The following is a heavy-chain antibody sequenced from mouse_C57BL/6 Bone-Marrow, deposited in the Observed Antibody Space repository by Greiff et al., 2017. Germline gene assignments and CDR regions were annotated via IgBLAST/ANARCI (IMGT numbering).Heavy chain of an antibody. Sequence: VQLQQPGAELVKPGASVKMSCKASGYTFTSYWITWVKQRPGQGLEWIGDIYPGSGSTNYNEKFKSKATLTVDTSSSTAYMQLSSLTSEDSAVYYCARNYDGYPYYAMDYWGQGTSVTVSS. CDR3: ARNYDGYPYYAMDY. D-gene: IGHD2-3*01. CDR2: IYPGSGST. CDR1: GYTFTSYW. V-gene: IGHV1-55*01. J-gene: IGHJ4*01.